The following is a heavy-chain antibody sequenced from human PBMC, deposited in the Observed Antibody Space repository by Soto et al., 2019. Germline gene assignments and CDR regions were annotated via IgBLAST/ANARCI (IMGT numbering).Heavy chain of an antibody. CDR3: AKDGAAAGTLRFRYYYYGMDG. D-gene: IGHD6-13*01. CDR2: ISGSGGST. Sequence: EVQLLESGGGLVQPGGSLRLSCAASGFTFSSYAMSWVRQAPGKGLEWVSAISGSGGSTYYADSVKGRFTISRDNSKNTLYLQMNSLRAEDTVVYYCAKDGAAAGTLRFRYYYYGMDGWGQGTTVTVSS. V-gene: IGHV3-23*01. CDR1: GFTFSSYA. J-gene: IGHJ6*02.